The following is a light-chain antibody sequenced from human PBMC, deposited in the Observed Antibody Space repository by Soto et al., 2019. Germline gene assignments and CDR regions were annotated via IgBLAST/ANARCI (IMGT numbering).Light chain of an antibody. CDR1: QTIITY. Sequence: DLQMTQSPSSLSASVGDRVTITCRASQTIITYLNWYQQKPGKAPKFLIYAASSLQSGVPSRFSGSGSWTDFTLTISSLQPEDFATYYCQQYYSTPTFGQGTRLEIK. V-gene: IGKV1-39*01. CDR3: QQYYSTPT. J-gene: IGKJ5*01. CDR2: AAS.